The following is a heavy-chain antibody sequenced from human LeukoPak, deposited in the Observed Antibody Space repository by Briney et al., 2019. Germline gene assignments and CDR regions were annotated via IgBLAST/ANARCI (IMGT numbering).Heavy chain of an antibody. CDR3: ASNHYYDSSGHDAFDI. V-gene: IGHV3-33*01. J-gene: IGHJ3*02. Sequence: PGGSLRLSCAASGFTFSTYGMHWVRQAPGKGLEWVALIWYDGSNKYYADSVKGRFTISRDNSKNTLYLQMNSLRAEDTAVYYCASNHYYDSSGHDAFDIWGQGTMVTVSS. CDR2: IWYDGSNK. D-gene: IGHD3-22*01. CDR1: GFTFSTYG.